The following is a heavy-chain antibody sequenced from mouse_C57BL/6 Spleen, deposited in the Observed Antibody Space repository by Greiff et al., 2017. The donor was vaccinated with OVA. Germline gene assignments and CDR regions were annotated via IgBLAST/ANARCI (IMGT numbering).Heavy chain of an antibody. CDR1: GYAFTNYL. J-gene: IGHJ2*01. CDR3: ARDDYDYFDY. V-gene: IGHV1-54*01. CDR2: INPGSGGT. Sequence: VQLQQSGAELVRPGTSVKVSCKASGYAFTNYLIEWVKQRPGQGLEWIGVINPGSGGTNYNEKFKGKGTLTADKSSSTAYMQLSSLTSEDSAVYFCARDDYDYFDYWGQGTTLTVSS. D-gene: IGHD2-13*01.